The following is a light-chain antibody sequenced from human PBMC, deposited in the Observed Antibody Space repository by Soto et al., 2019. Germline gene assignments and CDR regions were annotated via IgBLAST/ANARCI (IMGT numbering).Light chain of an antibody. Sequence: DIVMTQSPDSLAVSLGERATINCKSSQSVLYSSNNKNYLAWYQQKPGQPPKLLIYWASTRESGVPDRFSGSWSATDFTLTISILQAEDVAVYYCQQYYSTPTFGQGTKLEIK. CDR3: QQYYSTPT. CDR1: QSVLYSSNNKNY. V-gene: IGKV4-1*01. CDR2: WAS. J-gene: IGKJ2*01.